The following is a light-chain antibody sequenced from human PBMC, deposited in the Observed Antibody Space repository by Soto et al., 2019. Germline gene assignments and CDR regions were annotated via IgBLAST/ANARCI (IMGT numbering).Light chain of an antibody. CDR3: CSYADNTDYV. CDR1: SSDVGAYNY. V-gene: IGLV2-8*01. Sequence: QSVLTQPPSASGSLGQSVTISCTGTSSDVGAYNYVSWYQQHPGEAPKLMIYEVTRRPSGVPDRFSGSKSGNTASLNVSGLQAEDEADYYCCSYADNTDYVFGTGTKVTAL. J-gene: IGLJ1*01. CDR2: EVT.